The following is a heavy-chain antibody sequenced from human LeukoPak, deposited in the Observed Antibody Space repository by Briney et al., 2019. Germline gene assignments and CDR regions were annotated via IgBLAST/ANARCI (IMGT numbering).Heavy chain of an antibody. J-gene: IGHJ4*02. CDR2: INPHTGGT. Sequence: ASVKVSCKASGYTLTGYYMHWVRQAPGQGLEWMGWINPHTGGTNYAQKFQGRVTMTRDTSISTAYMELSRLRSDDTAVYYCAGYNHDASWKEFDYWGQGTLVTVSS. D-gene: IGHD1-1*01. V-gene: IGHV1-2*02. CDR3: AGYNHDASWKEFDY. CDR1: GYTLTGYY.